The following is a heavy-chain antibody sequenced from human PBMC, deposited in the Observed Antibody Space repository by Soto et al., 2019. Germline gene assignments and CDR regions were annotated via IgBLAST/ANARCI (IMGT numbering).Heavy chain of an antibody. CDR1: GFSLSTSGVG. Sequence: SGPTLVKPTQTLTLTCTFSGFSLSTSGVGVGWIRQPPGKALEWLALIYWDDDKRYSPSLKSRLTITKDTSKNQVVLTMTNMDPVDTATYYCARVNRPDFWSGYGYYYYYYMDVWGKGTTVTVSS. J-gene: IGHJ6*03. CDR3: ARVNRPDFWSGYGYYYYYYMDV. CDR2: IYWDDDK. V-gene: IGHV2-5*02. D-gene: IGHD3-3*01.